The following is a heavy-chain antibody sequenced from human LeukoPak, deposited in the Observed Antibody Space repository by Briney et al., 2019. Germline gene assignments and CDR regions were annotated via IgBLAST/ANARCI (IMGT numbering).Heavy chain of an antibody. V-gene: IGHV4-59*10. CDR3: AGILWFGEWAFDY. CDR1: GGSFSSYY. CDR2: IYTSGST. Sequence: SETLSLTCAVYGGSFSSYYWSWIRQPAGKGLEWIGRIYTSGSTNYNPSLKSRVTMSVDTSKNQFSLKLSSVTAADTAVYYCAGILWFGEWAFDYWGQGTLVTVSS. D-gene: IGHD3-10*01. J-gene: IGHJ4*02.